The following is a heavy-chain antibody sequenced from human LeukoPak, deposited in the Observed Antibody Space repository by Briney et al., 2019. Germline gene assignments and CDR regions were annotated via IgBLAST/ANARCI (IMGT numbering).Heavy chain of an antibody. Sequence: SVKVSCKASGGTFSSYTISWVRQAPGQGLEWMGRIIPILGIANYAQKFQGRVTITADKSTSTAYMELSSLRSEDTAVYYCARDRYYYDSSGLSWGQGTLVTVSS. V-gene: IGHV1-69*04. CDR2: IIPILGIA. J-gene: IGHJ4*02. D-gene: IGHD3-22*01. CDR3: ARDRYYYDSSGLS. CDR1: GGTFSSYT.